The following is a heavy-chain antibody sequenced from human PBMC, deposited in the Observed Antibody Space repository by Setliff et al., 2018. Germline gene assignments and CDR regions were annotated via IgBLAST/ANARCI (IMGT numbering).Heavy chain of an antibody. D-gene: IGHD1-26*01. V-gene: IGHV4-39*07. Sequence: PSETLSLTCSVAGGSVSRTVYYWGWVRQSPGKGPEWVASIRDRGNTAYNPSLRSRLTISIDTSENQFSMKLISVTAADTAVYYWVRDLSGGQALWGQGTMVTVSS. J-gene: IGHJ3*01. CDR3: VRDLSGGQAL. CDR1: GGSVSRTVYY. CDR2: IRDRGNT.